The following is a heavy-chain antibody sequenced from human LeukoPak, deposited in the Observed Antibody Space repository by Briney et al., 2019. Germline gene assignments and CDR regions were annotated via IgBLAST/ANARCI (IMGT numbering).Heavy chain of an antibody. V-gene: IGHV1-46*01. CDR2: INPSGGST. CDR1: GYTFTSYY. J-gene: IGHJ5*02. D-gene: IGHD6-19*01. Sequence: GASVKVSCKASGYTFTSYYMHWVRQAPGQGLEWMGIINPSGGSTSYAQKFQGRVTMTRDTSTSTGYMELSSLRSEDTAVYYCASGVYSSGSRSTPNWFDPWGQGTLVTVSS. CDR3: ASGVYSSGSRSTPNWFDP.